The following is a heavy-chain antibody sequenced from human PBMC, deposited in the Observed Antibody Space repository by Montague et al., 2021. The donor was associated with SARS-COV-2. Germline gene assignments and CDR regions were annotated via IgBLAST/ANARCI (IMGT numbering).Heavy chain of an antibody. D-gene: IGHD6-13*01. CDR3: ARVGRQQLVRLSGMDV. Sequence: SETLSLTCTVSGGPISSSSYYWGWIRQPPGKGLEWIGSIYYSGSTYYNPSLKSRVTISVDTSKNQFSLKLSSVTAADTAVYYCARVGRQQLVRLSGMDVWGQGTTVTVSS. V-gene: IGHV4-39*07. CDR2: IYYSGST. J-gene: IGHJ6*02. CDR1: GGPISSSSYY.